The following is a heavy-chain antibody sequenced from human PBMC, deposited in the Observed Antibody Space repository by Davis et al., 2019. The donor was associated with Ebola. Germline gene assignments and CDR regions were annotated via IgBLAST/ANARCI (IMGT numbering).Heavy chain of an antibody. D-gene: IGHD2-8*01. J-gene: IGHJ4*02. CDR2: IFWDDDR. Sequence: SGPTLVKPTQTLTLTCTFSGFSLGPSGVGVGWIRQPPGKALECLGFIFWDDDRRYSPSLKSRLTITKDTSKNQVVLTMTNMDPADTATYYCTRLAYTNGWFYFDYWGQGSLVTVSS. CDR1: GFSLGPSGVG. CDR3: TRLAYTNGWFYFDY. V-gene: IGHV2-5*02.